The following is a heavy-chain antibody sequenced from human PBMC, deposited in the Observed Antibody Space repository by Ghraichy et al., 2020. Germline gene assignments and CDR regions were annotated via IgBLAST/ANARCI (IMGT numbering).Heavy chain of an antibody. CDR1: GFTFTPYS. Sequence: LSLTCAASGFTFTPYSMNWVRQAPGKGLEWVSYISGSSISIYYADSVKGRFTISRDNAKNSVYLQMNSLRDEDTAVYYCARDKGGDCSGGRCFRSGYFDYWGQGTLVTVSS. D-gene: IGHD2-15*01. J-gene: IGHJ4*02. CDR2: ISGSSISI. V-gene: IGHV3-48*02. CDR3: ARDKGGDCSGGRCFRSGYFDY.